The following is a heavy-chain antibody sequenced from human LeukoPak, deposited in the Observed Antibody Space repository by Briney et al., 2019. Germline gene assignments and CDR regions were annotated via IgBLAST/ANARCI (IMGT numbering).Heavy chain of an antibody. V-gene: IGHV3-7*01. D-gene: IGHD3-10*01. CDR1: GFTFSNYW. CDR3: TRSPDGVDY. CDR2: IKQDGSEK. J-gene: IGHJ4*02. Sequence: GGSLRLSCAASGFTFSNYWMTWVRQAPGKGPEWVANIKQDGSEKYYLDSVKGRFTISRVNAKNSLYLEMNSLRAEDTAVYYCTRSPDGVDYWGQGTLVTVSS.